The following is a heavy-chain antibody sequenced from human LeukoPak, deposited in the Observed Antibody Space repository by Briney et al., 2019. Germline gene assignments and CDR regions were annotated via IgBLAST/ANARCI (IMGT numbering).Heavy chain of an antibody. D-gene: IGHD6-19*01. Sequence: ASVKVSCKASGYTFTSYGISWVRRAPGQGLEWMGWISAYNGNTNYAQKLQGRVTMTTDTSTSTAYMELRSLRSDDTAVYYCARDLGSAVAGYYYYGMDVWGQGTTVTVSS. CDR1: GYTFTSYG. CDR2: ISAYNGNT. V-gene: IGHV1-18*01. J-gene: IGHJ6*02. CDR3: ARDLGSAVAGYYYYGMDV.